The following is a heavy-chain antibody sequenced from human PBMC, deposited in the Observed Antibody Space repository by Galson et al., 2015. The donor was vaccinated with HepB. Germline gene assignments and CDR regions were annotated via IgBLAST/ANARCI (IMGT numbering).Heavy chain of an antibody. D-gene: IGHD3-22*01. J-gene: IGHJ4*02. CDR3: TRRYHDSSGYSG. CDR2: TYYRSEWYY. CDR1: GDSVSSNSGG. V-gene: IGHV6-1*01. Sequence: CAISGDSVSSNSGGWNWIRQSPSRGLEWLGRTYYRSEWYYDYAPSVEGRITINPDTSKNQFSLQLHSVTASDTAVYYCTRRYHDSSGYSGWGQGTLVSVSS.